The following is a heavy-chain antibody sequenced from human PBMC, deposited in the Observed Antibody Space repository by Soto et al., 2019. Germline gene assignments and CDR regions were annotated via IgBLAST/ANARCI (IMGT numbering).Heavy chain of an antibody. CDR1: GFTFSNYA. CDR3: AKVAYGSGTYDC. V-gene: IGHV3-23*01. Sequence: EVQLLEYGGGLVQPGGSLRLSCAASGFTFSNYAMTWVRQSPGKGLEWVSHISASGGSISYADSVRGRCTISRDNSKSTLYLQMNSLRAEDTATYYCAKVAYGSGTYDCWGQGTLVTVSS. CDR2: ISASGGSI. J-gene: IGHJ4*02. D-gene: IGHD3-10*01.